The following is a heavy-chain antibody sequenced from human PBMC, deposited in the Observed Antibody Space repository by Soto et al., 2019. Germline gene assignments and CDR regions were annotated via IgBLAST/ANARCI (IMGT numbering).Heavy chain of an antibody. V-gene: IGHV3-49*04. CDR1: GFTFGFPFGDYA. D-gene: IGHD2-2*01. Sequence: PGGSLRLSCTGSGFTFGFPFGDYAVTWVRQAPGKVLEWVGFIRSRAYRGTTEYAASVQGRFSISRNDSKSIAHLEMNSLKIEDAAVYYCARGLYCSRTTCHRGVGMDVWGQGTTVTVSS. CDR3: ARGLYCSRTTCHRGVGMDV. CDR2: IRSRAYRGTT. J-gene: IGHJ6*02.